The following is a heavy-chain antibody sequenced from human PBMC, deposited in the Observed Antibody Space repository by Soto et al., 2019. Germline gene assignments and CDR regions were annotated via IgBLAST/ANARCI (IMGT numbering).Heavy chain of an antibody. D-gene: IGHD3-22*01. V-gene: IGHV3-23*01. Sequence: GGSLRLSCAASGFTFSSYAMSWVRQAPGKGLEWVSAISGSGGSTYYADSVKGRFTISRDNSKNTAYLQMNSLKTEDTAVYYCTIYDSYTDAFDIWGQGTMVTVSS. J-gene: IGHJ3*02. CDR1: GFTFSSYA. CDR3: TIYDSYTDAFDI. CDR2: ISGSGGST.